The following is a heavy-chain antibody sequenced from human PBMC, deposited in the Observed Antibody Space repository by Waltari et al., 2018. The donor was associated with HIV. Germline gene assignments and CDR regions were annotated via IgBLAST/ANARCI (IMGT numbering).Heavy chain of an antibody. CDR3: ARDLYSGSQGAFEY. V-gene: IGHV1-18*01. Sequence: QVHMVQSGAEVKKPGASVKVSCKASGYTFTSYGIIWVRQAPGQGLEWTGWISVYHGNTNDAQKYQGRVTMTTDTSTNTAYMELRSLRSDDTAVYYCARDLYSGSQGAFEYWGQGTLVTVSS. J-gene: IGHJ4*02. CDR2: ISVYHGNT. D-gene: IGHD1-26*01. CDR1: GYTFTSYG.